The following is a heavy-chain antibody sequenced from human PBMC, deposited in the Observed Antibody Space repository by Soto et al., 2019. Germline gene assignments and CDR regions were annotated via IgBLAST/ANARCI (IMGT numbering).Heavy chain of an antibody. CDR3: ARKIVQSIAARTKGGKRIYYYYYMDV. D-gene: IGHD6-6*01. Sequence: EVQLVESGGGLVQPGGSLRLSCAASGFTFSSYSMNWVRQAPGKGLEWVSYISSSSSTIYYADSVKGRFTISRDNAKKSLYLEMNSLRAEDTAVYYCARKIVQSIAARTKGGKRIYYYYYMDVWGKGPTVTVSS. CDR2: ISSSSSTI. CDR1: GFTFSSYS. V-gene: IGHV3-48*01. J-gene: IGHJ6*03.